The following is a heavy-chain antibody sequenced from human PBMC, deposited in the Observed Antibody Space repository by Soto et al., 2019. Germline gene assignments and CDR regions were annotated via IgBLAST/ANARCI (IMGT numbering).Heavy chain of an antibody. CDR1: GGTFSSYA. D-gene: IGHD5-18*01. CDR2: IIPIFGTA. J-gene: IGHJ6*02. Sequence: SVKVSCKASGGTFSSYAISWVRQAPGQGLEWMGGIIPIFGTANYAQKFQGRVTITADESTSTAYMELSSLRSEDTAVYYCASSWKGMDTAMVTDYSGMDVWGQGTTVTVSS. CDR3: ASSWKGMDTAMVTDYSGMDV. V-gene: IGHV1-69*13.